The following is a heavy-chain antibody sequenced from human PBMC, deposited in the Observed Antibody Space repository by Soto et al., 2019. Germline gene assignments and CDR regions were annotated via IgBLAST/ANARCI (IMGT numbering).Heavy chain of an antibody. CDR2: ISNSGAIM. CDR3: ARADSSSPLEGFTF. V-gene: IGHV3-48*02. Sequence: EVLLVEAGGGLVRPGGSLRLSCEASGFDFSFYNMNWVRQAPGKGLEWVAYISNSGAIMYYADSVKGRFSISRDNANTSLFLQMNSLRDEDTAVYFCARADSSSPLEGFTFWGQGTLVAVSA. CDR1: GFDFSFYN. D-gene: IGHD6-6*01. J-gene: IGHJ4*02.